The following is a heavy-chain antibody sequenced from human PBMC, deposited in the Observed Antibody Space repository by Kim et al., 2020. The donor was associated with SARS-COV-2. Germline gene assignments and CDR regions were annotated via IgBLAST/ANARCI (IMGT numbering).Heavy chain of an antibody. J-gene: IGHJ5*02. D-gene: IGHD1-20*01. V-gene: IGHV4-59*08. CDR1: GGSISSYY. CDR3: ARRLGGITNWFDP. CDR2: IYYSGST. Sequence: SETLSLTCTVSGGSISSYYWSWIRQPPGKGLEWIGYIYYSGSTNYNPSLKSRVTISVDTSKNQFSLKLSSVTAADTAVYYCARRLGGITNWFDPWGQGTL.